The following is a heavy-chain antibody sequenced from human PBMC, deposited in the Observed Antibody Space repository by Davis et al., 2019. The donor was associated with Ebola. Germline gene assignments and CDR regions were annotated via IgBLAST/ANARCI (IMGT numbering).Heavy chain of an antibody. CDR2: ISYDGSNK. Sequence: GESLKISCAASGFTFSSYAMHWVRQAPGKGLEWVAVISYDGSNKYYADSVKGRFTISRDNSKNTLYLQMNSLRAEDTAVYYCARWGGMDVWGKGTTVTVSS. CDR3: ARWGGMDV. V-gene: IGHV3-30-3*01. J-gene: IGHJ6*04. D-gene: IGHD3-16*01. CDR1: GFTFSSYA.